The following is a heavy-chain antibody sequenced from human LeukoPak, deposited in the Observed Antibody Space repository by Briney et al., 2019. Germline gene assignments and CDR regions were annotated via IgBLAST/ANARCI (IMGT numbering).Heavy chain of an antibody. V-gene: IGHV1-46*01. J-gene: IGHJ1*01. CDR3: ARGEENTYYYDSSGYSTSQH. CDR2: INPSGGST. CDR1: GYTFTSYY. Sequence: ASVKVSCEASGYTFTSYYIHWVRQAPAQGLEWMGIINPSGGSTSYEQKFQGRVTMTRDTSTSTVYMELSSLRSEDTAVYYCARGEENTYYYDSSGYSTSQHWGQGTLVTVSS. D-gene: IGHD3-22*01.